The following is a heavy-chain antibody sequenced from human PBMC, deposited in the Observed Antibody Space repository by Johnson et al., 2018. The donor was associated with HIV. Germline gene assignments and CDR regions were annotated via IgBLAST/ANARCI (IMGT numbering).Heavy chain of an antibody. V-gene: IGHV3-72*01. D-gene: IGHD6-6*01. CDR1: GFIFSDHY. J-gene: IGHJ3*02. CDR3: ARDITAARPSAFDI. Sequence: VQLVESGGGVVQPGRSLRLSCAASGFIFSDHYMDWVRQAPGKGLEWVGRTRNKANSYTTEYAPSVKGRFTISRDDSKTSLYLQMNSLKSEDTAVYYCARDITAARPSAFDIWGQGTMVTVSS. CDR2: TRNKANSYTT.